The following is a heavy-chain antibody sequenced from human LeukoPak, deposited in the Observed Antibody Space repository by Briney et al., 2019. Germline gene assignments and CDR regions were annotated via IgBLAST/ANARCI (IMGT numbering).Heavy chain of an antibody. Sequence: MTGGSLRLSCAASGFTFSSYSMNWVRQAPGKGLEWVSSISSSSSYIYYADSVKGRFTISRDNSKNTLYLQMNSLRAEDTAVYYCARDLWAVVGATGYWGQGTLVTVSS. CDR1: GFTFSSYS. CDR2: ISSSSSYI. D-gene: IGHD1-26*01. CDR3: ARDLWAVVGATGY. J-gene: IGHJ4*02. V-gene: IGHV3-21*01.